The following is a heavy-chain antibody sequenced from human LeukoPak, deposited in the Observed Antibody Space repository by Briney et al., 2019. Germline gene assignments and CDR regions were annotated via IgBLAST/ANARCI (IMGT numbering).Heavy chain of an antibody. CDR1: GFTFSSYG. Sequence: GGSLRLSCAASGFTFSSYGMHWVRQAPGKGLEWVAVISYDGSNKYYADSVKGRFTISRDNSKNTLYLQMNSLRAEDTAVYYCAKRGYYYDSSGYYSDYWGQGTLVTVSS. V-gene: IGHV3-30*18. D-gene: IGHD3-22*01. J-gene: IGHJ4*02. CDR3: AKRGYYYDSSGYYSDY. CDR2: ISYDGSNK.